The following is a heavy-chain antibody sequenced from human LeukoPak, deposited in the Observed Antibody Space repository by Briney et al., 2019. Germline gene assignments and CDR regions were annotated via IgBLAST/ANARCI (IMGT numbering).Heavy chain of an antibody. CDR2: ISGSGGST. CDR3: AKYSSSWYRYFDY. CDR1: GFTFTTNA. J-gene: IGHJ4*02. Sequence: GGSLRLSCAASGFTFTTNAMNWVRQAPGKGLEWVSGISGSGGSTYYADSVKGRFTISRDNSKNTLYLQMNSLRAEDTAVYYCAKYSSSWYRYFDYWGQGTLVTVSS. V-gene: IGHV3-23*01. D-gene: IGHD6-13*01.